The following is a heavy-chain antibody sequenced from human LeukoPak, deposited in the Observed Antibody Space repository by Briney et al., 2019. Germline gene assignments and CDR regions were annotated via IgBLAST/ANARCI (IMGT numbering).Heavy chain of an antibody. CDR2: IYTSGST. D-gene: IGHD3-16*01. CDR3: ASGGGLPEDAFDI. J-gene: IGHJ3*02. CDR1: GGSISSGSYY. V-gene: IGHV4-61*02. Sequence: PSQTLSLTCTVSGGSISSGSYYWSWIRQPAGKGLEWIGRIYTSGSTNYNPSLKSRVTISVDTSKNQFSLKLSSVTAADTAVYYCASGGGLPEDAFDIWGQGTMVTVSS.